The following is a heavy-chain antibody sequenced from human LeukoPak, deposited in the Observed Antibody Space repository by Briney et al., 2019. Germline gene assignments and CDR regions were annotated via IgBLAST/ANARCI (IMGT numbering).Heavy chain of an antibody. CDR2: ISSSGSTV. V-gene: IGHV3-48*03. Sequence: GGSLRLSCAASGFTFSSYEMNWVHQAPGQGLEWVAYISSSGSTVYYADSVKGRFTISRDNAKNSMYLQMNSLRVEDTAVYYCARCSGGDFDYWGQGTLVTVSS. J-gene: IGHJ4*02. CDR1: GFTFSSYE. CDR3: ARCSGGDFDY. D-gene: IGHD6-19*01.